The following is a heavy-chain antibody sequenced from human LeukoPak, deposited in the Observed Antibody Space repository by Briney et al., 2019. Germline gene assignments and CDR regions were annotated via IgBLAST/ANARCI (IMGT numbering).Heavy chain of an antibody. J-gene: IGHJ4*02. CDR3: ARGSAVGAPNWDFFDS. CDR1: GFSISDYE. V-gene: IGHV3-48*03. Sequence: PGGSLRLSCAASGFSISDYEMNWVRQAPGEGLEWVSYISSSGSTSGLTIYYADSVKGRFTISRHNAENSLYLQMNSLRAEDTAIYYCARGSAVGAPNWDFFDSWGQGTLVTVSS. CDR2: ISSSGSTSGLTI. D-gene: IGHD1-26*01.